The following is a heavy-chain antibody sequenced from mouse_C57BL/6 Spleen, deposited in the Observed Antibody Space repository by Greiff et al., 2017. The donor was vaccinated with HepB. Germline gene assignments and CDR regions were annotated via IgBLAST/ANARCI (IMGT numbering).Heavy chain of an antibody. CDR1: GYTFTSYG. V-gene: IGHV1-81*01. D-gene: IGHD2-2*01. CDR3: AREVYGYDGVFDY. J-gene: IGHJ2*01. CDR2: IYPRSGNT. Sequence: VKLQESGAELARPGASVKLSCKASGYTFTSYGISWVKQRTGQGLEWIGEIYPRSGNTYYNEKFKGKATLTADKSSSTAYMELRSLTSEDSAVYFCAREVYGYDGVFDYWGQGTTLTVSS.